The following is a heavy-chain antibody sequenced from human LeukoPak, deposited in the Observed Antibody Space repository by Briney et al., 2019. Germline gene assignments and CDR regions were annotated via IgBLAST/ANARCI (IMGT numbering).Heavy chain of an antibody. CDR1: GHTFTSYA. CDR2: INAGNGNT. V-gene: IGHV1-3*01. CDR3: ARGGSSSWYQYDY. Sequence: GASVKVSCKASGHTFTSYAMHWVRQAPGQRLEWMGWINAGNGNTKYSQKFQGRVTITRDTSASTAYMELSSLRSEDTAVYYCARGGSSSWYQYDYWGQGTLVTVSS. D-gene: IGHD6-13*01. J-gene: IGHJ4*02.